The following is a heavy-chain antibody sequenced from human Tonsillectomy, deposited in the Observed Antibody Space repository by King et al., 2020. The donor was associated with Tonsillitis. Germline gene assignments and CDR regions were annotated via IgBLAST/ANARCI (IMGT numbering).Heavy chain of an antibody. CDR1: GFTFSSYC. CDR3: ARAKYFDL. CDR2: IKQDGSEK. V-gene: IGHV3-7*01. J-gene: IGHJ2*01. Sequence: VQLVESGGGLVQPGGSLRLSCAASGFTFSSYCMSWVRQAPGKGLEWVANIKQDGSEKYYVDSVKGRFTISRDNAKNSLYLQMNSLRAEDTAVYYCARAKYFDLWGRGTLVTVSS.